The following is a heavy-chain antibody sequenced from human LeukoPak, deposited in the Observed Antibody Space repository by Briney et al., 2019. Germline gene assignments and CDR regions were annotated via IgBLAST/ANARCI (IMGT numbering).Heavy chain of an antibody. D-gene: IGHD3-3*01. J-gene: IGHJ6*03. Sequence: GGCLCLSCAASGFTFSSFGIDWVRQAPGRGLGWVAFIRYDGSNKTYTDSVKGRFTISRDNHKNTLYLPMNSLRTEDTAVYYCAKDGELHNFWSFYYKKYYYDLDVWGKGTTVTVSS. CDR2: IRYDGSNK. V-gene: IGHV3-30*02. CDR1: GFTFSSFG. CDR3: AKDGELHNFWSFYYKKYYYDLDV.